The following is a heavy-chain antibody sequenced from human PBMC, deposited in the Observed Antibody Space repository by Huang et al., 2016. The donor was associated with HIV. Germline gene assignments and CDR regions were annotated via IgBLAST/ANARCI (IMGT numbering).Heavy chain of an antibody. J-gene: IGHJ4*02. Sequence: QIHLVQSGPEVKQPGASVKVSCKASGYKFHIYEITWVRQTPGQGLEWMGWISGDNGSTRFAQKFQDRLTMTTDVSTSTAYLERRSLRLDDTAVYYCARTKGEFDFWGQGALVTVSS. CDR3: ARTKGEFDF. CDR2: ISGDNGST. CDR1: GYKFHIYE. D-gene: IGHD3-16*01. V-gene: IGHV1-18*04.